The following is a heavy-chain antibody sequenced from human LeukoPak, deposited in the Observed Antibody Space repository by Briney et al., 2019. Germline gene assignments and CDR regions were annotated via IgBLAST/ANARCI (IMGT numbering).Heavy chain of an antibody. CDR1: GYSISSGYY. CDR2: IYHSGST. Sequence: SETLSLTCTVSGYSISSGYYWGWIRQPPGKGLERIGSIYHSGSTHYNPSLKSRVTISVDTSKNQFSLKLCSVTAADTAVYYCASEQQLASFDYWGQGTLVTVSS. D-gene: IGHD6-13*01. J-gene: IGHJ4*02. CDR3: ASEQQLASFDY. V-gene: IGHV4-38-2*02.